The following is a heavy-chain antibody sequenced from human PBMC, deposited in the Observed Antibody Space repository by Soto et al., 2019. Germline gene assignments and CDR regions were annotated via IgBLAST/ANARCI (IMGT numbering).Heavy chain of an antibody. J-gene: IGHJ6*02. D-gene: IGHD3-16*01. Sequence: QVQLVQSGAEVKKPGASVKVSCKTSGYSFTKYPIHWVRQGPGQRLEWLGWINPGNGNIKSSQRLQGRVALTREPSASGAYMELTSLTSGDTGTYYCAGGRVWGPRDVWGQGTTVTVSS. CDR1: GYSFTKYP. CDR2: INPGNGNI. CDR3: AGGRVWGPRDV. V-gene: IGHV1-3*01.